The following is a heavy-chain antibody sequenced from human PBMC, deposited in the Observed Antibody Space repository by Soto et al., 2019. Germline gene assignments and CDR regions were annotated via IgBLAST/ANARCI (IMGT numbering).Heavy chain of an antibody. CDR3: ARGRTVRDHDDFDL. CDR2: MSYDGHSK. D-gene: IGHD2-21*01. CDR1: GFTFSSYS. Sequence: QVQLVESGGGVVQPGRSLRLSCAASGFTFSSYSMHWVRQAPGKGLEWVAAMSYDGHSKYFADSVKGRFTISRDNYKNTLSLQMNSLGAEDSAMYYCARGRTVRDHDDFDLWGQGTLVTVSS. V-gene: IGHV3-30-3*01. J-gene: IGHJ4*02.